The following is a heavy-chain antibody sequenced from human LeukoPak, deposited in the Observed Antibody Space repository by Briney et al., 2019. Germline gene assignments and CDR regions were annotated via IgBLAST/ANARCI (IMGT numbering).Heavy chain of an antibody. CDR3: ARDKFGELFSFDY. J-gene: IGHJ4*02. CDR2: INPNSGGT. CDR1: GYTFTSYG. D-gene: IGHD3-10*01. V-gene: IGHV1-2*02. Sequence: ASVNVSCKATGYTFTSYGISWVRQAPGQGLEWMGWINPNSGGTNYAQKFQGRVTMTRDTSISTAYMELSRLRSDDTAVCYCARDKFGELFSFDYWGQGTLVTVSS.